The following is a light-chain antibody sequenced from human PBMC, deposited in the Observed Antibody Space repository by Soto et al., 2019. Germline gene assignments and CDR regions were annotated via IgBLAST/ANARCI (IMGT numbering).Light chain of an antibody. CDR1: SSDVGGYNY. V-gene: IGLV2-11*01. Sequence: QSALTQPRSVSGSPGQSVTISCTGTSSDVGGYNYVSWYQQHPGKAPKLMIYDVSKRPSGVPDRFSGFKSGNTASLTISGLQAEDEADYSCCSHAGSYIYVFGTGTNLTVL. J-gene: IGLJ1*01. CDR2: DVS. CDR3: CSHAGSYIYV.